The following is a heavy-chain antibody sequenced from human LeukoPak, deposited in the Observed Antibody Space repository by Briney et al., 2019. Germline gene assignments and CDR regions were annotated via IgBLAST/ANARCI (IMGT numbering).Heavy chain of an antibody. CDR1: NGSISSYY. CDR2: IYTSGST. J-gene: IGHJ6*03. V-gene: IGHV4-4*09. CDR3: ARQGPYSVTNTRKSSYYYYMDV. D-gene: IGHD4-17*01. Sequence: SETLSLTCTVSNGSISSYYWNWIRQPPGKGLEWIGYIYTSGSTIYNPSLKSRVTISVDTSKNQLSLNLNSVTAADTAVYYCARQGPYSVTNTRKSSYYYYMDVWGTGTTVTVSS.